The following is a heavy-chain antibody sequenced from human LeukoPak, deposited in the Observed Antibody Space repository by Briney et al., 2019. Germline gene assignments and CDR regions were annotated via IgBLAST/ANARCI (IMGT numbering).Heavy chain of an antibody. CDR3: AIGGDSSTSCYRCFNY. CDR2: IYPDDPDT. J-gene: IGHJ4*02. CDR1: GYSFTNYW. Sequence: GASLKISCEGSGYSFTNYWIGWVRQMPGKGLEWMGIIYPDDPDTRYSPSFQGQVTISADKSIGTAYLQWSSLKASDTAMYYCAIGGDSSTSCYRCFNYWGQGTLVTVSS. V-gene: IGHV5-51*01. D-gene: IGHD2-2*01.